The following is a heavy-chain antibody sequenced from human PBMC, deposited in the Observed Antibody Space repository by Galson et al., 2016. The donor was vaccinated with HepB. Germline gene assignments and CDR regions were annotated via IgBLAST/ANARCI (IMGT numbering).Heavy chain of an antibody. Sequence: SLRLSCAASGFTFSSYSINWVRQAPGKGLEWVSSISSSSNYIHYADSVKGRFTISRDNAKNSLYLQMNSLRAEATAVYYCAREPARPYPQRYDGWGQGTLGAVSS. CDR1: GFTFSSYS. D-gene: IGHD6-6*01. CDR3: AREPARPYPQRYDG. CDR2: ISSSSNYI. V-gene: IGHV3-21*01. J-gene: IGHJ4*02.